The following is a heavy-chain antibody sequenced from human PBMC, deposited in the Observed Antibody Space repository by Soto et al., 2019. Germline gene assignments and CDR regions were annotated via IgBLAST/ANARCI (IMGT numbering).Heavy chain of an antibody. CDR3: ARGATSRWFDP. J-gene: IGHJ5*02. CDR1: GGSISSSSYY. Sequence: SETLSLTCTVSGGSISSSSYYWGWIRQPPGKGLEWIGSIYYSGSTYYNPSLKSRVTISVDTSKNQFSLKLSSVTAADTAVYYCARGATSRWFDPWGQGTLVTVSS. D-gene: IGHD5-12*01. V-gene: IGHV4-39*01. CDR2: IYYSGST.